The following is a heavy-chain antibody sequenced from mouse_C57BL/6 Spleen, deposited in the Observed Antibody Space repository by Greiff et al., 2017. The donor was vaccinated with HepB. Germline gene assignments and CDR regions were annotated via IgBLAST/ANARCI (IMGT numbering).Heavy chain of an antibody. CDR1: GFNIKDYY. D-gene: IGHD1-1*01. CDR2: IDPEDGET. Sequence: EVKLVESGAELVKPGASVKLSCTASGFNIKDYYMHWVKQRPEQGLEWIGRIDPEDGETKYAAKFQGQATITADTSSNTAYLQPSSLTSEDTAVYYCAPTGSRTFLDYWGQGTTLTVSS. V-gene: IGHV14-2*01. J-gene: IGHJ2*01. CDR3: APTGSRTFLDY.